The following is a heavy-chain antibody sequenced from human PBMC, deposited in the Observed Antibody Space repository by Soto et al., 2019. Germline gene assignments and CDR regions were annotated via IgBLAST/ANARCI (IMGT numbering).Heavy chain of an antibody. CDR3: AKLIVGYCSSTSCYSNAFDI. CDR1: GFTFSSYA. Sequence: VQLLESGGGLVQPGGSLRLSCAASGFTFSSYAMSWVRQAPGKGLEWVSAISGSGGSTYYADSVKGRFTISRDNSKNTLYLQMNSLRAEDTAVYYCAKLIVGYCSSTSCYSNAFDIWGQGTMVTVSS. J-gene: IGHJ3*02. V-gene: IGHV3-23*01. D-gene: IGHD2-2*01. CDR2: ISGSGGST.